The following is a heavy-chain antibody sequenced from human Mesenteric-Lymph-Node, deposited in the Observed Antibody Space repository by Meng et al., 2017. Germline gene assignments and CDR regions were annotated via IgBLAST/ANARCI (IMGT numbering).Heavy chain of an antibody. J-gene: IGHJ4*02. D-gene: IGHD6-19*01. V-gene: IGHV3-30*04. CDR3: ARDLYSSGGFDY. Sequence: GESLKIFCAASGFTFSSYAMHWVRQAPGKGLEWVAVISYDGSNKYYADSVKGRFTISRDNSKNTLYLQMNSLRAEDTAVYYCARDLYSSGGFDYWGQGTLVTVSS. CDR1: GFTFSSYA. CDR2: ISYDGSNK.